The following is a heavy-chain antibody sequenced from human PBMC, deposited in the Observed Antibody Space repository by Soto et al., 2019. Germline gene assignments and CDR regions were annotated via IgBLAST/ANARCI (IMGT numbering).Heavy chain of an antibody. J-gene: IGHJ2*01. CDR3: ASRQYYDYVWGSYRDWYFDL. D-gene: IGHD3-16*02. Sequence: QVQLVQSGAEVKKPGSSVKVSCKASGGTFSSYAISWLRQAPGQGLEWMGGIIPIFGTANYAQKFQGRVKITADESTCTPYMELSSRRSEDTAVYYCASRQYYDYVWGSYRDWYFDLWGRGTMVTVPS. CDR2: IIPIFGTA. V-gene: IGHV1-69*01. CDR1: GGTFSSYA.